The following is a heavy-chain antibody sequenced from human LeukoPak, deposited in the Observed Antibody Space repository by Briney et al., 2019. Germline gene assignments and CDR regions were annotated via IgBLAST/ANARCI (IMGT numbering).Heavy chain of an antibody. V-gene: IGHV4-34*01. Sequence: SETLSLTCAVYGGSFSGYYWSWIRQPPGKGLEWIGEINHSGSTNYNPSLKSRVTISVDTSKNQFSLKLSSVTAADTAVYYCARGYCSSTSCFAPYWFDSWGQGTLVTVSS. D-gene: IGHD2-2*01. CDR2: INHSGST. CDR3: ARGYCSSTSCFAPYWFDS. J-gene: IGHJ5*01. CDR1: GGSFSGYY.